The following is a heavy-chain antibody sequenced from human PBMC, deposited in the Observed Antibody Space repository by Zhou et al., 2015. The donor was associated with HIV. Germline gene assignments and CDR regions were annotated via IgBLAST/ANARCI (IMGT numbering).Heavy chain of an antibody. CDR1: GYTFTSYG. D-gene: IGHD3-10*01. Sequence: QVQLVQSGAEVKKPGASVKVSCKASGYTFTSYGISWVRQAPGQGLEWMGWISAYNGNTNYAQKLQGRVTMTTDTSTSTAYMELRSLRSDDTAVYYCARDREGVNYYGSGTGCGYWGQGNPGSPSPQ. CDR2: ISAYNGNT. CDR3: ARDREGVNYYGSGTGCGY. J-gene: IGHJ4*02. V-gene: IGHV1-18*01.